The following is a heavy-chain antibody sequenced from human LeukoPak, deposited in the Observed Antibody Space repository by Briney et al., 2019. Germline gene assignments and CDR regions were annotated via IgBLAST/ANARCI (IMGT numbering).Heavy chain of an antibody. Sequence: PSETLSLTCTVSGGSISSYYWSWIRQPPGKGLEWIGYIYYSGSTNYNPSLKSRVTISVDTSKNQFSLKLSSVTAADTTVYYCARDPLPNISGYDRTPAGAFDIWGQGTMVTVSS. D-gene: IGHD5-12*01. V-gene: IGHV4-59*01. CDR1: GGSISSYY. J-gene: IGHJ3*02. CDR3: ARDPLPNISGYDRTPAGAFDI. CDR2: IYYSGST.